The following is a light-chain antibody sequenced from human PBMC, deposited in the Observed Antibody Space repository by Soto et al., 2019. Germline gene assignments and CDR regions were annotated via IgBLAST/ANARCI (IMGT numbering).Light chain of an antibody. J-gene: IGLJ1*01. V-gene: IGLV2-11*01. CDR1: SSDVGLYNY. CDR2: DVS. CDR3: CSYGGSYTPYV. Sequence: QSVLTQPRSVSGSPGQSVTISCTGTSSDVGLYNYVSWYQQHLGKAPKLIIYDVSKRPSGVPDRFSGSKSGNTASLTISGLQAEDEGEYFCCSYGGSYTPYVFGTGTKLTVL.